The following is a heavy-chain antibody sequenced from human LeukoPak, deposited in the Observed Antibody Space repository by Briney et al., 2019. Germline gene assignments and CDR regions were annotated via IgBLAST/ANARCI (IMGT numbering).Heavy chain of an antibody. CDR2: IWYDGSNK. J-gene: IGHJ4*02. V-gene: IGHV3-33*01. CDR1: GFSFSNYD. Sequence: GGSLRLSCAASGFSFSNYDMHWVRQAPGKGLEWVAVIWYDGSNKYYADSVKGRFTTSRDNSKNTLYLQMNSLRVEDTAVYYCARGDPTVTTKQNFDYWGQGTLVTVSS. D-gene: IGHD4-17*01. CDR3: ARGDPTVTTKQNFDY.